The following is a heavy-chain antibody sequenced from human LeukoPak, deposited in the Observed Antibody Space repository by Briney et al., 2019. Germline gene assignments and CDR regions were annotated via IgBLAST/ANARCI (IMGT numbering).Heavy chain of an antibody. J-gene: IGHJ5*02. Sequence: ASVKVSCKASGYTFTSYGISWVRQAPGQGLEWMGWISAYNGNTNYAQMLQGRVTMTTDTSTSTAYVELRSLRSDDTAVYYCARDRVGGSPGWFDPWGQGTLVTVSS. CDR3: ARDRVGGSPGWFDP. V-gene: IGHV1-18*01. CDR2: ISAYNGNT. D-gene: IGHD2-15*01. CDR1: GYTFTSYG.